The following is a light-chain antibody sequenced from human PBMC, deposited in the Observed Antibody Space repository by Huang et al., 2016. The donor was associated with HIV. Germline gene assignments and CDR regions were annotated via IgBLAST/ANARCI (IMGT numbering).Light chain of an antibody. Sequence: EIVLTQSPATLSLSPGERATLSCRASQNIGNYLAWYQQKPGQAPRLLIFDASTRATGMSRFSGSGSGTDFTLTISSLEPEDFAVYYCQQRSNWITFGQGTRLDMK. V-gene: IGKV3-11*01. CDR3: QQRSNWIT. J-gene: IGKJ5*01. CDR2: DAS. CDR1: QNIGNY.